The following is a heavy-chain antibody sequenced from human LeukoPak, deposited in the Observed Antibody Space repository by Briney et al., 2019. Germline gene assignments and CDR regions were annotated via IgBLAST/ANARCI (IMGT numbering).Heavy chain of an antibody. CDR3: ARDDYGDWWYNPSAIGYYYYGMDV. CDR1: GYTFTGYY. J-gene: IGHJ6*02. D-gene: IGHD4-17*01. CDR2: INPNSGGT. Sequence: GASVKVSCTASGYTFTGYYMHWVRQAPGQGLEWMGRINPNSGGTNYAQKFQGRVTMTRDTSISTAYMELRSLRSDDTAVYYCARDDYGDWWYNPSAIGYYYYGMDVWGQGTTVTVSS. V-gene: IGHV1-2*06.